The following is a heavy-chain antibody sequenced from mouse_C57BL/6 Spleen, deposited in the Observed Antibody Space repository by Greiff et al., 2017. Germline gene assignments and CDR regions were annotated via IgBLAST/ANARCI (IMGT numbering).Heavy chain of an antibody. CDR1: GYSFTDYY. Sequence: EVQLQQSGPELVKPGASVKMSCKASGYSFTDYYMNWVKQSNGQSLEWIGVINPNYGTTSYNQKFKGKATLTVDQSSSPAYMQLNSLTSEDSAVYYCARNDYGRAMDYWGQGTSVTVSS. CDR3: ARNDYGRAMDY. V-gene: IGHV1-39*01. D-gene: IGHD2-4*01. CDR2: INPNYGTT. J-gene: IGHJ4*01.